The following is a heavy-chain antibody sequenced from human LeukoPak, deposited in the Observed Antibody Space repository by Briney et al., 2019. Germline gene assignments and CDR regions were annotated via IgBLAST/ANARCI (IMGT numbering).Heavy chain of an antibody. J-gene: IGHJ3*02. Sequence: SETLSLTCAVYGGSFSSYYWSWIRQPPGKGLEWIGEINHSGSTYYNPSLKSRVTISVDRSKNQFSLKLSSVTAADTAVYFCARTLSTTNDAFDIWGQGTMVTVSS. CDR1: GGSFSSYY. CDR2: INHSGST. V-gene: IGHV4-34*01. CDR3: ARTLSTTNDAFDI. D-gene: IGHD2/OR15-2a*01.